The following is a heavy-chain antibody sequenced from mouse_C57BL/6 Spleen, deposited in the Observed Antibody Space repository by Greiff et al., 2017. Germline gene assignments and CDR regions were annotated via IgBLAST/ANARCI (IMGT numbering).Heavy chain of an antibody. V-gene: IGHV3-6*01. CDR2: ISYDGSN. CDR1: GYSITSGYY. CDR3: ARGGGSPYWYFDV. D-gene: IGHD1-1*01. J-gene: IGHJ1*03. Sequence: EVQLVESGPGLVKPSQSLSLTCSVTGYSITSGYYWNWIRQFPGNKLEWMGYISYDGSNNYNPSLKNRISITRDTSKNQFFLKLNSVTTEDTATYYCARGGGSPYWYFDVWGTGTTVTVSS.